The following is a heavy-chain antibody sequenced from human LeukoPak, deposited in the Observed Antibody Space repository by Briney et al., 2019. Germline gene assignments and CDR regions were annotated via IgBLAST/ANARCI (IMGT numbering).Heavy chain of an antibody. CDR2: IYTSGST. Sequence: SETLSLTCTVSGGSISSYYWSWIRQPAGKGLEWIGRIYTSGSTNYNPSLKSRVTMSVDTSKTQFSLKLTSVTAADTAVYYCARAPSAGSYSFYYFDYWGQGTLVTVSS. CDR1: GGSISSYY. J-gene: IGHJ4*02. CDR3: ARAPSAGSYSFYYFDY. D-gene: IGHD3-10*01. V-gene: IGHV4-4*07.